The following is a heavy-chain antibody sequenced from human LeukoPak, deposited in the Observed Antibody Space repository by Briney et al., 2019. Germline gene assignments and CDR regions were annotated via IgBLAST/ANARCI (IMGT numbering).Heavy chain of an antibody. D-gene: IGHD5-18*01. CDR1: GGSISRSNYY. CDR3: ARHRGYSYGYDAFDI. Sequence: SETLSLTCTVSGGSISRSNYYWGWIRQPPGKGLEWIGSIYYSGSTYYNSSLKSRVTISVDTSKNQFSLKLSSVTAADTAVYYCARHRGYSYGYDAFDIWGQGTMVTVSS. V-gene: IGHV4-39*01. J-gene: IGHJ3*02. CDR2: IYYSGST.